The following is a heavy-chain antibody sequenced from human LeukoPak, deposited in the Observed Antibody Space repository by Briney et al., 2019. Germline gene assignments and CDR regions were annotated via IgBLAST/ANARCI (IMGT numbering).Heavy chain of an antibody. J-gene: IGHJ4*02. CDR1: GYTFTSYD. Sequence: ASVKVSCKASGYTFTSYDINWVRQATGQGLEWMGWMNPNSGNTGYAQKFQGRVTMTRNTSISTAYMELSSLRSEDTAVYYWASLSTYYYGSGSSDFDYWGQGTLVTVSS. CDR2: MNPNSGNT. V-gene: IGHV1-8*01. D-gene: IGHD3-10*01. CDR3: ASLSTYYYGSGSSDFDY.